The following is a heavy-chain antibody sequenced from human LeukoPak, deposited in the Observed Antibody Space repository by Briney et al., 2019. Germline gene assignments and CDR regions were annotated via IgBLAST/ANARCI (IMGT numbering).Heavy chain of an antibody. CDR3: ARGGPGYYDFWSGYYIPPVWRI. D-gene: IGHD3-3*01. CDR1: GGSISSGVYY. CDR2: IYYSGST. J-gene: IGHJ3*02. V-gene: IGHV4-39*01. Sequence: SETLSLTCTVSGGSISSGVYYWGWIRQPPGKGLEWIGSIYYSGSTYYNPSLKSRVTIPVDTSKNQFSLKLSSVTAADTAVYYCARGGPGYYDFWSGYYIPPVWRIRGQGTMVTVSS.